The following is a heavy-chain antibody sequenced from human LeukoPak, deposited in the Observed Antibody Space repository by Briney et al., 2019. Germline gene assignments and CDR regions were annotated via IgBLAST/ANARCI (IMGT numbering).Heavy chain of an antibody. CDR2: MSSSDDGR. D-gene: IGHD2-15*01. V-gene: IGHV3-23*01. CDR1: GFSFSSYA. CDR3: AKAQVTSCRGAFCYPFDY. J-gene: IGHJ4*02. Sequence: GGSLRLSCATSGFSFSSYAMSWVRQAPGKGLEWVSAMSSSDDGRYYAASVRGRFTISRDTSRSTLYLQMNSLRAEDAAVYYCAKAQVTSCRGAFCYPFDYWGQGTLVTVSS.